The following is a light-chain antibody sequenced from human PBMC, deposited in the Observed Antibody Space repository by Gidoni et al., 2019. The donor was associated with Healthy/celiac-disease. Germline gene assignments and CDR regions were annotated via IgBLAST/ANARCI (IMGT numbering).Light chain of an antibody. CDR2: KAS. CDR1: QSISSC. Sequence: DIQLTQSPSTLSASVGDRVTITCRASQSISSCLAWYQQKPVKAPKLLIYKASSLESGVPSRCSGSGYGTEFTLTISSLQPDDFATYYCQQYNSYPLTFGGGTKVEIK. J-gene: IGKJ4*01. V-gene: IGKV1-5*03. CDR3: QQYNSYPLT.